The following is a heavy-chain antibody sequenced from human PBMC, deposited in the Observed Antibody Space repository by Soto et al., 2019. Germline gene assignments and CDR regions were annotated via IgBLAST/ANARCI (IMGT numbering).Heavy chain of an antibody. J-gene: IGHJ6*02. Sequence: QVRLQESGPGLVKPSETLSLTCTVSGGSISSSYWSWIRQPPGKGLEWIGYMYKTGSTVYNPSLKSRVTISVDTSKNQFYLKVNSVTAADTAVYYCARDLWGYCGTDCYPLDVWGQGTTVNVSS. CDR3: ARDLWGYCGTDCYPLDV. CDR2: MYKTGST. D-gene: IGHD2-21*02. CDR1: GGSISSSY. V-gene: IGHV4-59*01.